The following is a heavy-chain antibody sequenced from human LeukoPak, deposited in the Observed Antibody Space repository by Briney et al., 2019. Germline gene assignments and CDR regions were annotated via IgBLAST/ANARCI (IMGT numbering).Heavy chain of an antibody. J-gene: IGHJ6*02. CDR2: ISSSSSYI. Sequence: SGGSLRLSCAASGFTFSSYSMNWVRQAPGKGLEGVSSISSSSSYIYYADSVKGRFTISRDNAKNSLYLQMNSLRAEDTAVYYCARGSSSQNYYYYYGMDVWGQGTTVTVSS. V-gene: IGHV3-21*01. CDR1: GFTFSSYS. CDR3: ARGSSSQNYYYYYGMDV. D-gene: IGHD6-13*01.